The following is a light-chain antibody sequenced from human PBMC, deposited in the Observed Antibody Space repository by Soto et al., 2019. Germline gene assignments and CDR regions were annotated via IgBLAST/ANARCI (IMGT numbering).Light chain of an antibody. CDR1: QSVSRSY. J-gene: IGKJ4*01. Sequence: EIVLTQSPGTLSLSPGEGATLSCRASQSVSRSYFAWYQQKPGQAPRLLIYGAFTRATGIPDRFSGSGSGTDSTLTISRLEPEDFAVYYCQQYGSSPIFGGGNKVDIK. CDR3: QQYGSSPI. CDR2: GAF. V-gene: IGKV3-20*01.